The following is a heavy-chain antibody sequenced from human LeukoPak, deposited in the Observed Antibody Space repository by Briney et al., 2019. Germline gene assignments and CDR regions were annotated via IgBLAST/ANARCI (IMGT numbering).Heavy chain of an antibody. J-gene: IGHJ3*02. CDR3: ARSRSGYSYDHAAFEI. CDR1: GGSISTYY. Sequence: SETLSLTCTVSGGSISTYYWSWIRQPPGKGLEWNAYIDYRGSTTYNPSLRSRVTISVDTSRNQFSLKLSSVTAADTAVYYCARSRSGYSYDHAAFEIWGQGTVVTVSS. CDR2: IDYRGST. V-gene: IGHV4-59*01. D-gene: IGHD5-18*01.